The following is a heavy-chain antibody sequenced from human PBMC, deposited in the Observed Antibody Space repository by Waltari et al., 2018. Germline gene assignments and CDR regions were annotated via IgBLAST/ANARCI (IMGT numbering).Heavy chain of an antibody. CDR3: ARSAAIVVRGRYFQY. V-gene: IGHV4-34*02. CDR2: INERGTT. Sequence: QVQLQQWGAGFLKPSETLSLSCAVHGGSFSAYYWNWIRQAPGKGLEWIGEINERGTTNYNSSLKSRVTISVDTSRKQVSLTWTSVTAAGTGLYYCARSAAIVVRGRYFQYWGQGTLVTVSP. J-gene: IGHJ1*01. D-gene: IGHD3-10*01. CDR1: GGSFSAYY.